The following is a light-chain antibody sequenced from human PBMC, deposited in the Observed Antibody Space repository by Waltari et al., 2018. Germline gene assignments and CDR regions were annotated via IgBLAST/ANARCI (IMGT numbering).Light chain of an antibody. Sequence: DIKMTQSPSSLSASVGDTFTITCRASQSVSRYLNWYQQRPGEAPNRLIYTASNLQGGVPSRFSGSGSGTDFTLTIDSLQPEDFATYYCQQSDGIPFTFGQGTKLEVK. CDR1: QSVSRY. CDR2: TAS. CDR3: QQSDGIPFT. V-gene: IGKV1-39*01. J-gene: IGKJ2*01.